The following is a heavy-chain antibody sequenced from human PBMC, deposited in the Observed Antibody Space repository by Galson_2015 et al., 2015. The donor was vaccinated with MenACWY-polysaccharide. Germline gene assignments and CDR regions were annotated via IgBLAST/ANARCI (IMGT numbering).Heavy chain of an antibody. CDR2: IQYDGSNK. D-gene: IGHD3-10*02. J-gene: IGHJ3*02. V-gene: IGHV3-33*01. CDR1: GLRFSGSG. Sequence: SLRLSCAASGLRFSGSGMHWVRQAPGKGLEWVAVIQYDGSNKVYVDPVKGRFTISRDNSKSTLYLEMNNLRAEDTALYYCAREGSRIVFHAFDTWGQGTMVIVSS. CDR3: AREGSRIVFHAFDT.